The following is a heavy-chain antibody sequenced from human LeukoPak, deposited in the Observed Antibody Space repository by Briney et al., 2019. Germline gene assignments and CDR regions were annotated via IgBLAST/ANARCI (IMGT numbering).Heavy chain of an antibody. CDR1: GFTFNNYA. Sequence: GGSLRLSCAASGFTFNNYAMNWARQAPGKGLEWVSVISGSGGTTYYADSVKGRFTISRDSSKNTLYLQMNSLRAEDTAVYYCAKVSGGGLYYDGMDVWGQGTTVTVSS. D-gene: IGHD1-14*01. CDR2: ISGSGGTT. J-gene: IGHJ6*02. CDR3: AKVSGGGLYYDGMDV. V-gene: IGHV3-23*01.